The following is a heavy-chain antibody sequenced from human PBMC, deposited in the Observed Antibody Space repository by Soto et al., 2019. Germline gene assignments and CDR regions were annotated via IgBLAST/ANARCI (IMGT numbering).Heavy chain of an antibody. CDR3: VKHSEYQLLSWFDP. J-gene: IGHJ5*02. Sequence: LESGGGLAQPGGSLRLSCAASGFTFSTYAMSWVRQAPGKGLEWVSGISAGGGNTFYADSVRGRFTISRDNSKNTLDRQMSSLRAEDAALYFCVKHSEYQLLSWFDPWGQGTLVTVSS. CDR1: GFTFSTYA. CDR2: ISAGGGNT. D-gene: IGHD2-2*01. V-gene: IGHV3-23*01.